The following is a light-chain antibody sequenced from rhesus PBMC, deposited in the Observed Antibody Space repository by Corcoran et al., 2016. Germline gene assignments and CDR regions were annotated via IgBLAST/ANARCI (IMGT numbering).Light chain of an antibody. CDR3: QHSYGTPFT. V-gene: IGKV1-74*01. CDR2: AAS. Sequence: DIQMTQSPSSLSASVGDRLTITCRASENVNNYLHWYQQKPGKAPNLLIYAASTLQSGVPSRFSGSGSGTYYTFPISRLPPEDVATYYCQHSYGTPFTFGPGTKVDIK. J-gene: IGKJ3*01. CDR1: ENVNNY.